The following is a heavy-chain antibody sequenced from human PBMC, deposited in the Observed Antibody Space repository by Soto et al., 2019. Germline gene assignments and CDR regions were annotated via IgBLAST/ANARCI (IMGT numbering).Heavy chain of an antibody. D-gene: IGHD5-12*01. J-gene: IGHJ6*02. V-gene: IGHV5-51*01. Sequence: GESLKISCKGSGYSFTSYWIGWVRQMPGKGLEWMGIIYPGDSDTRYSPSFQGQVTISADKSISTAYLQWSSLKASDTAMYYCARQPLHSGYDYKTDYYYYYGMDVWGQGTTVTVSS. CDR2: IYPGDSDT. CDR3: ARQPLHSGYDYKTDYYYYYGMDV. CDR1: GYSFTSYW.